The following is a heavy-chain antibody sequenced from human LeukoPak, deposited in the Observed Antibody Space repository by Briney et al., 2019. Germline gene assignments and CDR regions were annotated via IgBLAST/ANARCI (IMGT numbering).Heavy chain of an antibody. J-gene: IGHJ4*02. D-gene: IGHD1-26*01. Sequence: ASVKVSCKASGYTFTSYYMHWVRHAPGQGLEWMGWINPNSGGTNYAQKFQGRVTLTRDTSISTAYMELSRLRSDDTAVYYCARAIFVGYSGFDYWGQGTLVTVSS. CDR1: GYTFTSYY. V-gene: IGHV1-2*02. CDR2: INPNSGGT. CDR3: ARAIFVGYSGFDY.